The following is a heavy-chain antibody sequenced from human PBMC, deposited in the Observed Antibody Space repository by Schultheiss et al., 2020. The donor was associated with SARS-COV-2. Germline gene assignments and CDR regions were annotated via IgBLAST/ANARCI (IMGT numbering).Heavy chain of an antibody. CDR3: ARRSQTYYDFWSGYSGFFDY. CDR2: INHSGST. V-gene: IGHV4-34*01. Sequence: ETLSLTCAVYGGSFSGYYWSWIRQPPGKGLEWIGEINHSGSTNYNPSLKSRVTISVDTSKNQFSLKLSSVTAADTAVYYCARRSQTYYDFWSGYSGFFDYWGQGTLVTVSS. J-gene: IGHJ4*02. CDR1: GGSFSGYY. D-gene: IGHD3-3*01.